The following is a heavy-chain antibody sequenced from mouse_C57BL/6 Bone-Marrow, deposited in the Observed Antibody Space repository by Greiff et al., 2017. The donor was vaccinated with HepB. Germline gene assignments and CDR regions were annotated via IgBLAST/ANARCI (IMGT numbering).Heavy chain of an antibody. CDR2: IFPGSGST. J-gene: IGHJ3*01. D-gene: IGHD2-1*01. Sequence: VQLQQSGPELVKPGASVKISCKASGYTFTDYYINWVKQRPGQGLEWIGWIFPGSGSTYYNEKLKGKATLTVDKSSSTAYMLLSSLTSEDSAVYFCARGIYYGNPWFAYWGQGTLVTVSA. CDR1: GYTFTDYY. V-gene: IGHV1-75*01. CDR3: ARGIYYGNPWFAY.